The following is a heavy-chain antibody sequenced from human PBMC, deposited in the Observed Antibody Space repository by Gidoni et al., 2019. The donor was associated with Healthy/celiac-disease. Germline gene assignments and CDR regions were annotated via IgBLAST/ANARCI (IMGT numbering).Heavy chain of an antibody. Sequence: QLQLQESGPGLVKPSETLSLTCTVSGGSISSSSYYWGWIRQPPGKGLEWIGSIYYSGSTYYNPSLKSRVTISVDTSKNQFSLKLSSVTAADTAVYYCARHEGFGWTPYGMDVWGQGTTVTVSS. D-gene: IGHD3-10*01. CDR3: ARHEGFGWTPYGMDV. CDR2: IYYSGST. CDR1: GGSISSSSYY. V-gene: IGHV4-39*01. J-gene: IGHJ6*02.